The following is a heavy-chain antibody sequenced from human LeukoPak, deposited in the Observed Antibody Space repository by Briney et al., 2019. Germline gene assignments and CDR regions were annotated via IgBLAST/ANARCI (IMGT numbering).Heavy chain of an antibody. J-gene: IGHJ4*02. D-gene: IGHD3-16*02. CDR3: ARGSTSLIGL. Sequence: PSETLSLTCAVYGGSFSGYYWSWIRQPPGKGLEWIGEINHSGSTNYNPSLKSRVTISVDTSKNQFSLKLSSVTAADTAVYYCARGSTSLIGLRGQGTLVTVSS. CDR1: GGSFSGYY. V-gene: IGHV4-34*01. CDR2: INHSGST.